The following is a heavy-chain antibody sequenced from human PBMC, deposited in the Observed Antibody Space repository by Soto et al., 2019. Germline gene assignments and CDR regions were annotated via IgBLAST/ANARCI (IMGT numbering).Heavy chain of an antibody. V-gene: IGHV1-69*13. J-gene: IGHJ6*02. CDR3: ARDSGNYGDYYGMDV. Sequence: ASVKVSCKASGGTFSSYAISWGRQAPGQGLEWMGGIIPIFGTANYAQKFQGRVTITADESTSTAYMELSRLRSEDTAVYYCARDSGNYGDYYGMDVWGQGTTVTVSS. D-gene: IGHD4-17*01. CDR2: IIPIFGTA. CDR1: GGTFSSYA.